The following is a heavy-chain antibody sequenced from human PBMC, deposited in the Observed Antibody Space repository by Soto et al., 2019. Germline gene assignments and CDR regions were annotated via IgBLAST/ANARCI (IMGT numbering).Heavy chain of an antibody. CDR2: ISSSGSTI. J-gene: IGHJ3*02. Sequence: QVLLVESGGGLVKPGGSLRLSCAASGFTFSDYYMSWIRQAPGMGLEWVSYISSSGSTIYYADSVKGRFTISRDNAKNSLYLQMNSLRAEDTAVYYCARDRPLIQSPLGGDAFDIWGQGTMVTVSS. D-gene: IGHD5-18*01. CDR1: GFTFSDYY. V-gene: IGHV3-11*01. CDR3: ARDRPLIQSPLGGDAFDI.